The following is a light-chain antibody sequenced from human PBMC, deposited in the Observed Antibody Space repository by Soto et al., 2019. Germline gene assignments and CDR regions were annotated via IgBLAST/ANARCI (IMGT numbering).Light chain of an antibody. J-gene: IGLJ1*01. Sequence: QPVLTLPPSVSQSPGQSITISCTGTSTDFVSYKRVSSYQQPPGTAAKLIIYEASNRPSGVPDRFSGSKPGNTASLTISGLQAADEADYYCSLYTSENTYVFGTGAKVTVL. V-gene: IGLV2-18*01. CDR2: EAS. CDR3: SLYTSENTYV. CDR1: STDFVSYKR.